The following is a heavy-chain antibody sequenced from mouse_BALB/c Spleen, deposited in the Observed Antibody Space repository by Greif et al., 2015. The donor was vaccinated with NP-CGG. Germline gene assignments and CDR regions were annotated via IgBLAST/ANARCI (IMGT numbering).Heavy chain of an antibody. CDR2: IYPYNGGT. CDR1: GYTFTDYN. CDR3: ARNSPIYYYGSSYGYYAMDY. D-gene: IGHD1-1*01. V-gene: IGHV1S29*02. Sequence: EVQLQQSGPELVKPGASVKISCKASGYTFTDYNMHWVKQSHGKSLEWIGYIYPYNGGTGYNQKFKSKATLTVDNSSSTAYMELRSLTSEDSAVYYCARNSPIYYYGSSYGYYAMDYWGQGTSVTVSS. J-gene: IGHJ4*01.